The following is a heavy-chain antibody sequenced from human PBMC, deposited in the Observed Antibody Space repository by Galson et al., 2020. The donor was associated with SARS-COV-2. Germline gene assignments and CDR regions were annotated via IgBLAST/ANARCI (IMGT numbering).Heavy chain of an antibody. Sequence: ASVKVSCKASGYTFTGYYMHWVRQAPGQGLEWMGWINPNSGGTNYAQKFQGRVTMTRDTSISTAYMELSRLRSDDTAVYYCARDMVAVCSGGSCYQYWYFDLWGRGTLVTVSS. CDR1: GYTFTGYY. CDR2: INPNSGGT. D-gene: IGHD2-15*01. J-gene: IGHJ2*01. CDR3: ARDMVAVCSGGSCYQYWYFDL. V-gene: IGHV1-2*02.